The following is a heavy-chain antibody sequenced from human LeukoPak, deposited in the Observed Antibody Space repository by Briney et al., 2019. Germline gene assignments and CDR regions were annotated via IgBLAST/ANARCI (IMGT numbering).Heavy chain of an antibody. D-gene: IGHD3-10*01. CDR2: INPSGGST. J-gene: IGHJ4*02. CDR1: GGTFSSYT. CDR3: ARRVPYDSGNYYNPLGY. V-gene: IGHV1-46*01. Sequence: GSSVKVSCKASGGTFSSYTINWVRQAPGQGLEWMGIINPSGGSTSYAQKFQGRVTMTRDTSTSTVYMELSSLRSEDTAVYYCARRVPYDSGNYYNPLGYWGQGTLVTVSS.